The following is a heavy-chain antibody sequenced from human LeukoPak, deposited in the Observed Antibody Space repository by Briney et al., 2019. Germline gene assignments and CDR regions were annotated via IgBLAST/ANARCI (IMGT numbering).Heavy chain of an antibody. CDR3: ARGGYSGYNFDY. V-gene: IGHV3-74*01. CDR1: GFTFSSYW. D-gene: IGHD5-12*01. CDR2: INSDGSST. J-gene: IGHJ4*02. Sequence: GGSLRLSCAASGFTFSSYWMHWVRQAPGKGLVWVSRINSDGSSTSYVDSVKGRFTISRDNAKNTLYLQMNSLRAEDTAVYYCARGGYSGYNFDYWGQGTLVTVSS.